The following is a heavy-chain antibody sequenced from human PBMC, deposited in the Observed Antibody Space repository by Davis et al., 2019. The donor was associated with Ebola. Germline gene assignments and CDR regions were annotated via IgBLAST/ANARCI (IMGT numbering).Heavy chain of an antibody. J-gene: IGHJ6*03. V-gene: IGHV1-2*02. CDR2: INPNSGGT. CDR1: GYAFTGYY. Sequence: ASVKVSCKASGYAFTGYYMHWVRQAPGQGLEWMGWINPNSGGTNYAQKFQGRVTMTRDTSTSTVYMELSSLRSEDTAVYYCARDQGELGYCSSTSCSGGYYYYYMDVWGKGTTVTVSS. D-gene: IGHD2-2*01. CDR3: ARDQGELGYCSSTSCSGGYYYYYMDV.